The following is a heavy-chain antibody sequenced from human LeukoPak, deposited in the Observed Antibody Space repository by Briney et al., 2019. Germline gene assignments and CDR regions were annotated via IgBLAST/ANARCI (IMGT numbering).Heavy chain of an antibody. J-gene: IGHJ3*02. D-gene: IGHD5-12*01. Sequence: GGSLRLSCVASGFMFSSYWMNWVRQAPGKGLVWVSRINSDGSSTYYADSVKGRFTISRDNSKNTLYLHMNSLSVEDTAVYYCARGSPYSGYDLRAFDIWGQGTTVTVSS. CDR1: GFMFSSYW. CDR2: INSDGSST. CDR3: ARGSPYSGYDLRAFDI. V-gene: IGHV3-74*01.